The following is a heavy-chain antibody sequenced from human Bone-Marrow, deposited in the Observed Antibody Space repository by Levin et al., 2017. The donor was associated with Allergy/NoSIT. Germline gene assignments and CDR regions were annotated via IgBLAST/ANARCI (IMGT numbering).Heavy chain of an antibody. CDR2: IIPIFGTA. D-gene: IGHD2-2*01. Sequence: VASVKVSCKASGGTFSSYAISWVRQAPGQGLEWMGGIIPIFGTANYAQKFQGRVTITADESTSTAYMELSSLRSEDTAVYYCARKDKTRGYYGMDVWGQGTTVTVSS. V-gene: IGHV1-69*13. CDR1: GGTFSSYA. CDR3: ARKDKTRGYYGMDV. J-gene: IGHJ6*02.